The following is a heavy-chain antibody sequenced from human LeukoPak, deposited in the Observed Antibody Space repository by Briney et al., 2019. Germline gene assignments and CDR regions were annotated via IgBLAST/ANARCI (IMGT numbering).Heavy chain of an antibody. CDR3: ARIVVPAAILQFDPWFDP. CDR2: INPNSGGT. J-gene: IGHJ5*02. CDR1: GYTFTGYY. V-gene: IGHV1-2*02. Sequence: GASVKVSCKASGYTFTGYYMHWVRQAPGQGLEWMGWINPNSGGTNYAQKFQGRVTMTRDTSISTAYMGLSRLRSDDTAVYYCARIVVPAAILQFDPWFDPWGQGTLVTVSS. D-gene: IGHD2-2*02.